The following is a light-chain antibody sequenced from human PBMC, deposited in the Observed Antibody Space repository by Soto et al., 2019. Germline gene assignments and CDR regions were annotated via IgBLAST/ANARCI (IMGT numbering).Light chain of an antibody. CDR2: SAS. Sequence: EILLTQSPGTLSLSPGERATLSCRASQSVSSSYLAWYQQKHGQAPRLLIYSASSRATGIPDRFSGSGSGTDFTLHISRLEPEDFVVYYCQQYGGSLTWTFGQGTKVEIK. V-gene: IGKV3-20*01. J-gene: IGKJ1*01. CDR1: QSVSSSY. CDR3: QQYGGSLTWT.